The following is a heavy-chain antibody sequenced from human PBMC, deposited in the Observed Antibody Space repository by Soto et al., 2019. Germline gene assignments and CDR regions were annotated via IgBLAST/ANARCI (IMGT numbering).Heavy chain of an antibody. CDR3: ARDAPPPELRFLEWHNYDYNGMDV. CDR2: ISCYNGKT. J-gene: IGHJ6*02. V-gene: IGHV1-18*01. CDR1: GYSFTAYG. D-gene: IGHD3-3*01. Sequence: ASVKVSCKTSGYSFTAYGISWVRQAPGQGLEWMGWISCYNGKTKYAQKVQGRVTMTTDTSTSTAYMEVRSLRSDDTAIYYCARDAPPPELRFLEWHNYDYNGMDVWGQGTTVTVSS.